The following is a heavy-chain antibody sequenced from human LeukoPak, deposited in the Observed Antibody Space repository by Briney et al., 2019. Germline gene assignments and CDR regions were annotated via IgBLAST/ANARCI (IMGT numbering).Heavy chain of an antibody. D-gene: IGHD5-18*01. Sequence: SGGSLRLSCAASGLRFTNYWMSWVRQAPGKGLEWVANIKQDGSEKDYAEPMKGRFTISRDNTKNSVYLQVDSLRAEDTGVYYCARIGYSSSPFDYWGQGTLVTVSS. J-gene: IGHJ4*02. CDR3: ARIGYSSSPFDY. CDR1: GLRFTNYW. CDR2: IKQDGSEK. V-gene: IGHV3-7*01.